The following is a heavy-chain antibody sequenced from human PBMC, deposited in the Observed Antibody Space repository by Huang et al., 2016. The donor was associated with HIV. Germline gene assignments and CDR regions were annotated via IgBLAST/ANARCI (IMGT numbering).Heavy chain of an antibody. Sequence: QAHLEQWGAGLLKPSETLSLTCAVYGGSFSNYHWSWIRQPPGKGLEWMGQINHSGSTNYNPSLKGRVTMSVDLSKNQFSLKLGSVTAADTAIYYCARMDGTYYYYVLDVWGQGTTVTVSS. CDR3: ARMDGTYYYYVLDV. D-gene: IGHD3-16*01. CDR2: INHSGST. J-gene: IGHJ6*02. CDR1: GGSFSNYH. V-gene: IGHV4-34*01.